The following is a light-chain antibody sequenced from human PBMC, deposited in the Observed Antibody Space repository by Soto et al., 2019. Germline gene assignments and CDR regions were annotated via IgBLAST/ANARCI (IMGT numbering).Light chain of an antibody. J-gene: IGLJ7*01. V-gene: IGLV2-23*02. CDR3: CSYGGSRAV. CDR2: EVS. CDR1: SSDVGSHNL. Sequence: QCALTQAASVSGSPGQSITISCTGTSSDVGSHNLVSWYQQHPGQAPKLMIYEVSKRPLGVSARFSASKSGNTASLTISGLQAEDEADYYCCSYGGSRAVFGGGTQLTVL.